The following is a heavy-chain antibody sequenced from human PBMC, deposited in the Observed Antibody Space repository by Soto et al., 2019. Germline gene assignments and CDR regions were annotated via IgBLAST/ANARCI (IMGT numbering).Heavy chain of an antibody. CDR3: ADTYSSSTVAAFDI. CDR2: TYYRSKWYN. J-gene: IGHJ3*02. CDR1: GDTVSSNSAS. Sequence: SLPLALTCALSGDTVSSNSASWNLIMQSPSRGLEWLGRTYYRSKWYNDYAVSVKSRITINPDTSKNQFSLQLNSVTPEDTAVYYCADTYSSSTVAAFDIWGQGKMVNVSS. D-gene: IGHD6-6*01. V-gene: IGHV6-1*01.